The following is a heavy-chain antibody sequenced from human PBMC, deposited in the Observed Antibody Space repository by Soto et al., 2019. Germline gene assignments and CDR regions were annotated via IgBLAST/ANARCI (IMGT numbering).Heavy chain of an antibody. D-gene: IGHD3-22*01. CDR3: ASKDDSSGYYLGTYYYYGMDV. CDR2: IIPIFGTA. CDR1: GGTFSSYA. Sequence: SMKVSCKASGGTFSSYAISWVRQAPGQGLEWMGGIIPIFGTANYAQKFQGRVTITADESTSTAYMELSSLRSEDTAVYYCASKDDSSGYYLGTYYYYGMDVRGQGTTVTVSS. V-gene: IGHV1-69*13. J-gene: IGHJ6*02.